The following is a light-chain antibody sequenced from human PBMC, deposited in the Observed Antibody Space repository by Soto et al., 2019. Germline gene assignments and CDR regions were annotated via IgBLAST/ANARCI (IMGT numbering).Light chain of an antibody. Sequence: EIVLTQSPGTLSLSPGERATLSCRASQNVNNNFVAWYQQKPGQAPSLLIYGVSDRATGVPDRFSGSGSGTDFTLTISRLEPEDFAVYYCQQHGASITFGGGTKVDIK. V-gene: IGKV3-20*01. J-gene: IGKJ4*01. CDR3: QQHGASIT. CDR2: GVS. CDR1: QNVNNNF.